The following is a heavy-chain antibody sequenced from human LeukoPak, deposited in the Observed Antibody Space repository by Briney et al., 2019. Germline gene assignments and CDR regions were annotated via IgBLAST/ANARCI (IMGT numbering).Heavy chain of an antibody. CDR1: GGTFSNYA. Sequence: SVKVSCKASGGTFSNYAISWVRQAPGQGPEWMGGIIPIFGTTNYAQKFQGRVTITADESTSTAYMELSSLRSEDTAVYYCARIVGIASRGYFDYWGQGTLVTVSS. V-gene: IGHV1-69*13. D-gene: IGHD3-10*01. J-gene: IGHJ4*02. CDR2: IIPIFGTT. CDR3: ARIVGIASRGYFDY.